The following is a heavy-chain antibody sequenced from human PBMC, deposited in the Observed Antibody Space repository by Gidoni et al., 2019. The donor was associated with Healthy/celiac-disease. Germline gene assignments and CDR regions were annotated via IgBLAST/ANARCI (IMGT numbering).Heavy chain of an antibody. CDR1: GFTFISYS. CDR2: ISSSSSTI. D-gene: IGHD2-8*02. J-gene: IGHJ3*02. CDR3: ASQVYCTGGALSLDSAFDI. Sequence: EVQLVESGGGLVQPGGSLRRSCAASGFTFISYSRNWVRQAPGKGLEWVSYISSSSSTIYYADSVKGRFTISRDNAKNSLYLQMNSLRDEDTAVYYCASQVYCTGGALSLDSAFDIWGQGTMVTVSS. V-gene: IGHV3-48*02.